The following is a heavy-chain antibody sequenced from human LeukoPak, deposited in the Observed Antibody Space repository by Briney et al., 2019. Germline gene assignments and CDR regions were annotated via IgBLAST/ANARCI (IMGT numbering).Heavy chain of an antibody. D-gene: IGHD6-19*01. Sequence: GGSLRLSCAASGFTFSSCGMHWVRQAPGKGLEWVAFIRYDGSNKYYADSVKGRFTISRDNSKNTLYLQMNSLRAEDTAVYYCARDYHTGGIAVAGFFDYWGQGTLVTVSS. CDR3: ARDYHTGGIAVAGFFDY. J-gene: IGHJ4*02. CDR2: IRYDGSNK. CDR1: GFTFSSCG. V-gene: IGHV3-30*02.